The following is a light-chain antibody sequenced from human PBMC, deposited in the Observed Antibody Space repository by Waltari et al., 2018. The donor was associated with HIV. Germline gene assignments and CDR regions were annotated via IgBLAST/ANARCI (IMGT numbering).Light chain of an antibody. V-gene: IGLV4-69*01. CDR1: SGHSSYA. CDR2: LNSDGSH. J-gene: IGLJ3*02. Sequence: HLVLTQSPSASASLGASVKLTCPLSSGHSSYAIAWHQQQPEKGPRYWMKLNSDGSHSKGDGIPDRFSGSSSGAERYLTISSLQSEDEADYYCQTWGTGIRWVFGGGTKLTVL. CDR3: QTWGTGIRWV.